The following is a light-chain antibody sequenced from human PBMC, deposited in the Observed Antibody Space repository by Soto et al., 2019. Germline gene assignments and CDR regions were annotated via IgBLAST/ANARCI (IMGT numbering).Light chain of an antibody. CDR2: EGS. CDR1: ISDVGSYNL. J-gene: IGLJ1*01. CDR3: CSYAGSSTYV. V-gene: IGLV2-23*01. Sequence: QSLRTQASSVSGYPGQSSTISCTGTISDVGSYNLVSWYQQHPGKAPKLMIYEGSKRPSGVSNRFSGSKSGNTASLTISGLQAEDEADYYCCSYAGSSTYVFGTGTKVTVL.